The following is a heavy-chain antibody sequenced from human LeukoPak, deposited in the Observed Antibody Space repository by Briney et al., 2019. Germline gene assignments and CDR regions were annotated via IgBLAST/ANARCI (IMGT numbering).Heavy chain of an antibody. Sequence: PGGSLRLSCAASGFTFRSYWMTWVRQAPGKGLEWVANINQDGSKEYYLDSAKGRFTISRDNDKNSLYLQVNSLRAEDTAVYYCAKGGYINGYDYWGQGTLVTVSS. CDR3: AKGGYINGYDY. V-gene: IGHV3-7*01. CDR1: GFTFRSYW. J-gene: IGHJ4*02. D-gene: IGHD5-18*01. CDR2: INQDGSKE.